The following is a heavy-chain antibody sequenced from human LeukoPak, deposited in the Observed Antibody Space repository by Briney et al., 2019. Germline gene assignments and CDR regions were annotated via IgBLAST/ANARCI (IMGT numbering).Heavy chain of an antibody. V-gene: IGHV3-66*01. D-gene: IGHD5-12*01. CDR3: VDDYSKILDS. Sequence: GGSLRLSRTVSGFGVSDNYMSWVRQAPGKGLEWVSIIYGDDSTYYVDSVKGRFTISRDNSKNTLYLQMNSLRAEDTAVYYCVDDYSKILDSWGQGTLVTVSS. CDR2: IYGDDST. J-gene: IGHJ4*02. CDR1: GFGVSDNY.